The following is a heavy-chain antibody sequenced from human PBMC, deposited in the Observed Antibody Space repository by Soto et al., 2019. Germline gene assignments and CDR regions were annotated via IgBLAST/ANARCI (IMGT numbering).Heavy chain of an antibody. Sequence: ASVKVSCKASGYTFTSYGISWVRQATGQGLEWMRWISAYNGNTNYAQKLQGRVTMTTDTSTSTAYMELRSLRSDATAVYYCARSLGITGTTDWFDPWGQGTQVTSP. CDR3: ARSLGITGTTDWFDP. V-gene: IGHV1-18*04. J-gene: IGHJ5*02. D-gene: IGHD1-20*01. CDR2: ISAYNGNT. CDR1: GYTFTSYG.